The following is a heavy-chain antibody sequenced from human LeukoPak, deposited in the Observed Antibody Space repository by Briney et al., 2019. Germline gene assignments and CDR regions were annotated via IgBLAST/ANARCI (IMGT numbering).Heavy chain of an antibody. CDR3: AKEGEQQLVRYAFDI. CDR1: RFTFSSYA. Sequence: PGGSLRLSCAASRFTFSSYAMSWVRQAPGKGLEWVSTIGGSGVNTYYADSVKGRFAISRDNSKNTLYLQMNSLRADDTAVYYCAKEGEQQLVRYAFDIWGQGTLVTVSS. J-gene: IGHJ3*02. CDR2: IGGSGVNT. V-gene: IGHV3-23*01. D-gene: IGHD6-13*01.